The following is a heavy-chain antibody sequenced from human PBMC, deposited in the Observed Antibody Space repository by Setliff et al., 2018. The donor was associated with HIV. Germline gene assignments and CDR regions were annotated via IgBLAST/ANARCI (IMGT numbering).Heavy chain of an antibody. V-gene: IGHV3-15*01. CDR3: TADLPDSATYCFDY. CDR2: IKSGGTA. D-gene: IGHD2-15*01. Sequence: GGSLRLSCAASGFSFSGAWMRWVRQAPGKGLEWVAQIKSGGTADYAAPVKGRFTISRDDSKNVVSLQMDSLKTEDTAVYYCTADLPDSATYCFDYWGQGALVTVSS. J-gene: IGHJ4*02. CDR1: GFSFSGAW.